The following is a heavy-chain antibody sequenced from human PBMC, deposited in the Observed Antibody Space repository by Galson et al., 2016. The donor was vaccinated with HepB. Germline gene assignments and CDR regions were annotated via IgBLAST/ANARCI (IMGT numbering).Heavy chain of an antibody. CDR1: GYSFTNYW. Sequence: QSGAEVKKPGESLRISCQGSGYSFTNYWISWVRQMPGKGLEWMGTIDPSDSCTNYSPSLQGHFSISADNSIHTAYLQWSTLKPSDTAMYYCARTSYYSFWFDPWGQGTLVTVYS. J-gene: IGHJ5*02. D-gene: IGHD3-10*01. V-gene: IGHV5-10-1*01. CDR2: IDPSDSCT. CDR3: ARTSYYSFWFDP.